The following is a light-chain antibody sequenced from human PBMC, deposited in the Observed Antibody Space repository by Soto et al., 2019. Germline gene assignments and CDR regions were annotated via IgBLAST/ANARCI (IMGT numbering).Light chain of an antibody. CDR3: AAWDDNFSTYV. Sequence: QSVLTQPPSASGTPGQRVTISCSGSSSNIGTNYVYWYKQLPGTAPKLLIYCNDQRPSGVPDRLSGTKSGTSASLAISGLRSEDEADYYCAAWDDNFSTYVFGSGTKLTVL. CDR1: SSNIGTNY. CDR2: CND. J-gene: IGLJ1*01. V-gene: IGLV1-47*02.